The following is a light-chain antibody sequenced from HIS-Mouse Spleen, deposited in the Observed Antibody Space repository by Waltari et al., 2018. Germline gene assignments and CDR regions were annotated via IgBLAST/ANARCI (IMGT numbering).Light chain of an antibody. CDR3: CSYAGSRV. J-gene: IGLJ3*02. CDR2: EGS. Sequence: QSALTQPASVSGSPGQSITISCTGTSSDVGSYNLVSWYQQHPGKAPKLMIYEGSKRPSGVSNRFSGSKSGKTASLTISGLQAEDEADYYCCSYAGSRVFGGGTKLTVL. V-gene: IGLV2-23*01. CDR1: SSDVGSYNL.